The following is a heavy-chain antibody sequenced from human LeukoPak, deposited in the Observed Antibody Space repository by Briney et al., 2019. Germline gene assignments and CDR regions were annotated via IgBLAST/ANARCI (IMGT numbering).Heavy chain of an antibody. CDR3: VKDRYCPEVTCFGGGFEY. CDR2: ISGSGDSA. D-gene: IGHD2-8*02. V-gene: IGHV3-23*01. Sequence: GGSLRLSCAASGFTFSSYGMSWVRQAPGKGLEWVSAISGSGDSADYADSVKGRFTISRDNSKNTLYLRLNSLRVEDTATYYCVKDRYCPEVTCFGGGFEYWGQGTLVVVSS. J-gene: IGHJ4*02. CDR1: GFTFSSYG.